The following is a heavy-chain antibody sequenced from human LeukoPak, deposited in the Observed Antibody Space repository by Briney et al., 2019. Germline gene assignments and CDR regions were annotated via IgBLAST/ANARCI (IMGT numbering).Heavy chain of an antibody. Sequence: SETLSLTCTVSGGSISSGGYYWSWIRQHPGKGLEWIGYIYYSGSTYYNPSLKSRVTISVDTSKNQFSLKLSSVTAADTAVYYCARDQGDQLLTGPSNWFDPWGQRTLVTVSS. D-gene: IGHD2-2*01. CDR3: ARDQGDQLLTGPSNWFDP. CDR2: IYYSGST. J-gene: IGHJ5*02. CDR1: GGSISSGGYY. V-gene: IGHV4-31*03.